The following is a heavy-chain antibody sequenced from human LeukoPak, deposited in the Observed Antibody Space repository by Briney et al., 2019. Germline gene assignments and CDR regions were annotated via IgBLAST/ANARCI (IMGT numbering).Heavy chain of an antibody. J-gene: IGHJ1*01. CDR2: ISYDGSNK. CDR3: ARESYSSSWHIKRAEYFQH. V-gene: IGHV3-30-3*01. D-gene: IGHD6-13*01. CDR1: GFTVSSNY. Sequence: GGSLRLSCAASGFTVSSNYMSWVRQAPGKGLEWVAVISYDGSNKYYADSVKGRFTISRDNSKNTLYLQMNSLRAEDTAVYYCARESYSSSWHIKRAEYFQHWGQGTLVTVSS.